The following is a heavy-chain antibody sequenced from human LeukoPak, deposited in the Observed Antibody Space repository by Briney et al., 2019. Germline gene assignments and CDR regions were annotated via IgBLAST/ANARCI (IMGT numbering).Heavy chain of an antibody. CDR2: IYSSGEI. D-gene: IGHD1-26*01. Sequence: GGSLRLSCAASGFSVGDNYMSWVRQAPGKGLEWVSVIYSSGEIYYIESVEGRFTISRDNSKNILYLQINTLRAEDTAVYYCARDQKWEVQEDNFIYYYYGMDVWGQGTTVTVSS. CDR1: GFSVGDNY. CDR3: ARDQKWEVQEDNFIYYYYGMDV. J-gene: IGHJ6*02. V-gene: IGHV3-53*01.